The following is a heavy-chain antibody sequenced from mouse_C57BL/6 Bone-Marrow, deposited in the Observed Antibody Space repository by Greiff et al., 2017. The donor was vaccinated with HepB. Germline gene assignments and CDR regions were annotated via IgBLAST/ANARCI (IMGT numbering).Heavy chain of an antibody. CDR1: GYTFTSYG. Sequence: QVQLQQSGAELARPGASVKLSCKASGYTFTSYGISWVKQRTGQGLEWIGEIYPRSGNTDYNEKFKGKATLTVDKSSSTAYMELRSLTSEDSAVYFCAREEYTTVVANFDYWGQGTTLTVSS. D-gene: IGHD1-1*01. J-gene: IGHJ2*01. CDR3: AREEYTTVVANFDY. V-gene: IGHV1-81*01. CDR2: IYPRSGNT.